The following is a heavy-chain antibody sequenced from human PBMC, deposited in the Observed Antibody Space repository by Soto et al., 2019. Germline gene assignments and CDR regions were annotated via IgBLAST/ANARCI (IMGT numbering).Heavy chain of an antibody. CDR2: IYPGDSDT. D-gene: IGHD6-19*01. Sequence: GESLKISCKGSGYSFTSYWIGWVRQMPGKGLGWMGIIYPGDSDTRYSPSFQGQVTISADKSISTAYLQWSSLKASDTAMYYCARPLLPYSSGWTAGFDPWGQGTLVTVSS. CDR3: ARPLLPYSSGWTAGFDP. V-gene: IGHV5-51*01. J-gene: IGHJ5*02. CDR1: GYSFTSYW.